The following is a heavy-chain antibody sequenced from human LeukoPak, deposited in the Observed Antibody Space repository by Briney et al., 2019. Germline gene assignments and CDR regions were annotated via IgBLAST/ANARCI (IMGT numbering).Heavy chain of an antibody. CDR1: GFTFSSYA. CDR2: ISPGSSYK. CDR3: ATERLGIFEF. J-gene: IGHJ4*02. Sequence: GGSLRLSCAASGFTFSSYAMHWVRQAPGKGPEWVSSISPGSSYKFCADSVEGRFTISRDDAKNSVYLQMNNLRVDDTAVYYCATERLGIFEFWGQGSLVTVSS. D-gene: IGHD3-3*01. V-gene: IGHV3-21*04.